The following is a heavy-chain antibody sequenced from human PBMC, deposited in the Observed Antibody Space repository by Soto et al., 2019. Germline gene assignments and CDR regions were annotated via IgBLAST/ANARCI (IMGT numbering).Heavy chain of an antibody. CDR2: IYYSGST. CDR1: GGSISSYY. D-gene: IGHD6-19*01. V-gene: IGHV4-59*01. Sequence: PSETLSLTCTVSGGSISSYYWSWIRQPPGKGLEWIGYIYYSGSTNYNPSLKSRVTISVDTSKNQFSLKLSSVTAADTAVYYCARVSRAVWSGWYIGWFDPWGQGTLVTVSS. CDR3: ARVSRAVWSGWYIGWFDP. J-gene: IGHJ5*02.